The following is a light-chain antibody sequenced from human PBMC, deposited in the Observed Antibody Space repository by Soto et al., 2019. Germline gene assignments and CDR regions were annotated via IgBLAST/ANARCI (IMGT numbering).Light chain of an antibody. J-gene: IGLJ3*02. CDR3: ETWDSNTHTV. CDR2: LECSGSY. Sequence: QPVLTQSSSASASLGSSVKLTCTLSSGHSSYIIAWHQQQPGKAPRYLMKLECSGSYNKGSGVPDRFSGSSSGADRYLTISNPQFEDEADYYCETWDSNTHTVFGGGTKVTVL. CDR1: SGHSSYI. V-gene: IGLV4-60*02.